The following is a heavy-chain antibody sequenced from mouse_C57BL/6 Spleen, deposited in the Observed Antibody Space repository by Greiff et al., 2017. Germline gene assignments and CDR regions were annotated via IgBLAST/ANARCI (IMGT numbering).Heavy chain of an antibody. D-gene: IGHD4-1*01. Sequence: EVKLQESGPGLVKPSQSLSLTCSVTGYSITSGYYWNWIRQFPGNKLEWMGYISYDGSNNYNPSLKNRISITRDTSKNQFFLKLNSVTTEDTATYYCARGLTALAMDYWGQGTSVTVSS. CDR2: ISYDGSN. V-gene: IGHV3-6*01. J-gene: IGHJ4*01. CDR1: GYSITSGYY. CDR3: ARGLTALAMDY.